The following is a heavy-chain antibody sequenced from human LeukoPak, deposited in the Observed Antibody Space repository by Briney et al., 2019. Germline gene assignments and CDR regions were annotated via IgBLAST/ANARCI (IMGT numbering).Heavy chain of an antibody. CDR3: AREGDPYYYDSSGYDY. J-gene: IGHJ4*02. D-gene: IGHD3-22*01. CDR2: IYTSGST. V-gene: IGHV4-4*07. Sequence: PSETLSLTCTVSGGSISSYYWSWIRQPAGKGLEWIGRIYTSGSTNYNPSLKSRVTMSVDTSKNQFSLKLSSVTAADTAVYYCAREGDPYYYDSSGYDYWGQGTLVTVSS. CDR1: GGSISSYY.